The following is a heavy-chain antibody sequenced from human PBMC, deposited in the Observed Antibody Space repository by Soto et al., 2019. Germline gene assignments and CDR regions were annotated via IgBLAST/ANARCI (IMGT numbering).Heavy chain of an antibody. CDR2: ISAYNGNT. D-gene: IGHD3-9*01. J-gene: IGHJ5*02. CDR3: ARDGSRYDILTGNNWFDP. Sequence: ASVKVSCKASGGTFSSYAISWVRQAPGQGLEWMGWISAYNGNTNYAQKLQGRVTMTTDTSTSTAYMELRSLRSDDTAVYYCARDGSRYDILTGNNWFDPWGQGTQVTVSS. CDR1: GGTFSSYA. V-gene: IGHV1-18*01.